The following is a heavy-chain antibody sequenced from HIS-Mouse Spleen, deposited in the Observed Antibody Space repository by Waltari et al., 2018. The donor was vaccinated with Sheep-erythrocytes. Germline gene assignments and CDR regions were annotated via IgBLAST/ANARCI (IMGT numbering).Heavy chain of an antibody. CDR2: ISYDGSNK. V-gene: IGHV3-30*18. CDR3: AKAYSSSWYLFDY. CDR1: GFTFSSYG. D-gene: IGHD6-13*01. J-gene: IGHJ4*02. Sequence: VVQPGRSLRLPCAASGFTFSSYGMHWVRQAPGKGLEWVAVISYDGSNKYYADSVKGRFTISRDNSKNTLYLQMNSLRAEDTAVYYCAKAYSSSWYLFDYWGQGTLVTVSS.